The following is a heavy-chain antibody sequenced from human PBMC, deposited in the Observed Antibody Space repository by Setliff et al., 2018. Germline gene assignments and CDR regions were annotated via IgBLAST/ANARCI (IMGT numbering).Heavy chain of an antibody. CDR2: ITGSAART. J-gene: IGHJ4*02. V-gene: IGHV3-23*01. Sequence: PGGSLRLSCAASGFTFSSYAMSWVRQAPGKGLEWVSTITGSAARTYYADSVKGRFTISRDNSKSILYLQMNSLRAEDTAVYYCAKDHSYDFWAGILSPFWGQGTLVTVSS. CDR3: AKDHSYDFWAGILSPF. D-gene: IGHD3-3*01. CDR1: GFTFSSYA.